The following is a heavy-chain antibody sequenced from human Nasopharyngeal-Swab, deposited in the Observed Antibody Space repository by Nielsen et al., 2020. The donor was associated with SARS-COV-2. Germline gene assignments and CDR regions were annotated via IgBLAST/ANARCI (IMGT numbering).Heavy chain of an antibody. CDR2: VYNNGDT. V-gene: IGHV4-39*01. CDR3: TSSKT. Sequence: GSLRLSCTVSGVSMSSSRSFYWGWIRQPPGKGLEWIGSVYNNGDTFYNPSLQGRVTISVDTSENQFSLRLTSVTAADTALYYCTSSKTWGQGVLVTVSS. CDR1: GVSMSSSRSFY. J-gene: IGHJ4*02. D-gene: IGHD2-2*01.